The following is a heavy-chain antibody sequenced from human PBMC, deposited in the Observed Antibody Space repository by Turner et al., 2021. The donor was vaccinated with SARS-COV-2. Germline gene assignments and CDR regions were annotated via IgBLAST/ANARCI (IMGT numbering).Heavy chain of an antibody. CDR1: GASISSSSTH. D-gene: IGHD5-12*01. Sequence: LQLQQSGPGLVQPSETSSLPCTLVGASISSSSTHWGWISPPPGKGLVWSGNKNYNGNSGNTYYNPSVKSRVAISVDTSKNQFSLKLISVTAADTAVYYCARRGQGYSGYPYFDYWGQGTLVTVSS. CDR2: KNYNGNSGNT. V-gene: IGHV4-39*01. CDR3: ARRGQGYSGYPYFDY. J-gene: IGHJ4*02.